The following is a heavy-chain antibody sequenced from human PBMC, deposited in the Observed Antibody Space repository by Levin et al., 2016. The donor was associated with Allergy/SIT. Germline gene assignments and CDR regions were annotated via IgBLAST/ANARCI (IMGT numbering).Heavy chain of an antibody. Sequence: SETLSLTCTVSGGSISSYYWSWIRQPPGKGLEWIGHVHYSGSTYYNPSLKSRVTISVDTSKNQFSLKLSSVTAADTAVYYCARRSLTNENWFDPWGQGTLVTVSS. V-gene: IGHV4-59*08. D-gene: IGHD1-1*01. CDR2: VHYSGST. J-gene: IGHJ5*02. CDR3: ARRSLTNENWFDP. CDR1: GGSISSYY.